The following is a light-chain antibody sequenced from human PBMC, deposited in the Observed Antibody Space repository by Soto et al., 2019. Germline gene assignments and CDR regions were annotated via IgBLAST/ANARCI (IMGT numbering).Light chain of an antibody. J-gene: IGLJ2*01. CDR3: QTWVSGIEV. Sequence: QSVLTQSPSASASLGASVKLTCTLSSGHSSYAIAWHQQQPEKGPRYLMKINSDGSHSQGDGIPDRFSGSSSGAERYLTISSLQSEDEADYYCQTWVSGIEVFGGGTKLTVL. CDR2: INSDGSH. CDR1: SGHSSYA. V-gene: IGLV4-69*01.